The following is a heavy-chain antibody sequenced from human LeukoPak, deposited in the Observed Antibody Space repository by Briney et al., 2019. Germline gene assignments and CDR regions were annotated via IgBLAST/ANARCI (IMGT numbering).Heavy chain of an antibody. J-gene: IGHJ4*02. CDR3: ARDSGSYPEFDY. Sequence: SETLSLTCTVSGGSISSSSYYWGWIRQPPGKGLEWIGSIYYSGSTYCNPSLKSRVTISVDTSKNQFSLKLSSVTAADTAVYYCARDSGSYPEFDYWGQGTLVTVSS. D-gene: IGHD1-26*01. V-gene: IGHV4-39*07. CDR1: GGSISSSSYY. CDR2: IYYSGST.